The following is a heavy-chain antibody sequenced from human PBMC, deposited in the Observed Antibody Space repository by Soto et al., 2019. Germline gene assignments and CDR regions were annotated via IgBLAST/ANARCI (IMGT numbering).Heavy chain of an antibody. D-gene: IGHD3-3*02. CDR3: ARAHLIVGSPGGLDV. J-gene: IGHJ6*02. V-gene: IGHV1-46*01. CDR1: GYTFTSYY. Sequence: ASVKVSCKAPGYTFTSYYMHWVRQAPGQGLEWMGIINPSGGSTSYAQKFQGRVTMTRDTSTSTVYMELSSLRSEDTAVYYCARAHLIVGSPGGLDVWGQGTTVTVSS. CDR2: INPSGGST.